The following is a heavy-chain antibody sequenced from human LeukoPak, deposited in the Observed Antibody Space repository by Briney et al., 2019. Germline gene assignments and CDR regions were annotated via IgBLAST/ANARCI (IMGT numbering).Heavy chain of an antibody. CDR2: ILDNGDT. Sequence: GGSLRLSCAASGFTVSNNYMSWVRQVPGKGPEWVSGILDNGDTNYADSVKGRFTISRDNSKNPLYLQMSSLRADDTAVYYCVRGRIFRGGFDSWGQGTLVTVS. CDR3: VRGRIFRGGFDS. J-gene: IGHJ4*02. V-gene: IGHV3-53*01. D-gene: IGHD2-15*01. CDR1: GFTVSNNY.